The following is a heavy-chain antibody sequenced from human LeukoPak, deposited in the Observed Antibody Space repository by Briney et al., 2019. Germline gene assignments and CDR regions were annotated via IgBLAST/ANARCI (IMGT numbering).Heavy chain of an antibody. CDR1: GGSISSGGYS. Sequence: PSETLSLTCAVSGGSISSGGYSWSWIRQPPGKGLEWIGYIYHSGSTYYNPSLKSRVTISVDRSKNQFSLKLSSVTAADTAVYYCARVPTPHYYGSGSYLPDYWGQGALVTVSS. V-gene: IGHV4-30-2*01. CDR3: ARVPTPHYYGSGSYLPDY. CDR2: IYHSGST. J-gene: IGHJ4*02. D-gene: IGHD3-10*01.